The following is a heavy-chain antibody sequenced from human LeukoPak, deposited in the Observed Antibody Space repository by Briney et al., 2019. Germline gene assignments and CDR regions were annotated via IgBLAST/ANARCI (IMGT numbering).Heavy chain of an antibody. V-gene: IGHV4-34*01. J-gene: IGHJ4*02. Sequence: SETLSLTCTVSGGSISTDYWSWIRQPPGKGLEWIGEINHSGSTNYNPSLKSRVSISVDTSKNQFSLKLSSVTAADTAVYYCARPNYGSGSYYYDYWGQGTLVTVSS. CDR3: ARPNYGSGSYYYDY. D-gene: IGHD3-10*01. CDR1: GGSISTDY. CDR2: INHSGST.